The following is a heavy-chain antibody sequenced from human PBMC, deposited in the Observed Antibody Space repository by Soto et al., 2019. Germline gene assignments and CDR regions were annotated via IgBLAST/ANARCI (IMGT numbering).Heavy chain of an antibody. D-gene: IGHD3-22*01. Sequence: QVQLVESGGGVVQPGRSLRLSCAASGFTFSSYGMHWVRQAPGKGLEWVAVISYDGSNKYYADSVKGRFTISRDNSKNXLYLQMNSLRAEDTAVYYCAKGRVVVRLDKYYFDYWGQGTLVTVSS. V-gene: IGHV3-30*18. CDR2: ISYDGSNK. CDR1: GFTFSSYG. J-gene: IGHJ4*02. CDR3: AKGRVVVRLDKYYFDY.